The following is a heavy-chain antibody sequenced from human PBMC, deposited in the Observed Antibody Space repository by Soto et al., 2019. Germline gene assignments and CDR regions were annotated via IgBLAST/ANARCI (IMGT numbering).Heavy chain of an antibody. CDR2: IYYSGST. CDR1: GGSISSYY. J-gene: IGHJ3*02. D-gene: IGHD4-17*01. V-gene: IGHV4-59*08. Sequence: SETLSLTCTVSGGSISSYYWSWIRQPPGKGLEWIGYIYYSGSTNYNPSLKSRVTISVDTSKNQFSLKLSSVTAADTAVNYCARSDYGDWYDIWGQGTMVTVSS. CDR3: ARSDYGDWYDI.